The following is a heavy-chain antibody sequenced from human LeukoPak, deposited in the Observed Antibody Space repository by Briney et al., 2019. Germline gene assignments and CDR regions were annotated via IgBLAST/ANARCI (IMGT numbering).Heavy chain of an antibody. V-gene: IGHV3-23*01. CDR3: AKAGGATYYYYYHMDV. CDR1: GFSVSSNF. J-gene: IGHJ6*03. Sequence: GGSLRLSCAASGFSVSSNFMSWVRQAPGKGLEWVSAISGSGSRTYYADSVKGRFTISRDNSNNTLYLQMNSLRVEDTAVYYCAKAGGATYYYYYHMDVWGKGTTVTVSS. D-gene: IGHD1-26*01. CDR2: ISGSGSRT.